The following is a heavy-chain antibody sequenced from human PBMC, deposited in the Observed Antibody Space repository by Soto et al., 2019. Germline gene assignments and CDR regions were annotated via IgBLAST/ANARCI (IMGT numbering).Heavy chain of an antibody. D-gene: IGHD5-18*01. Sequence: QVQLVQSGAEVKKPGSSVKVSCKASGGTFSSYAISWVRQAPGQGLEWMGGIIPIFGTANYAQKFQGRVTITADKSTSTAYMELSSLRAEDTAVYYCARLRGYSYGTYYYYYGMDVWGQGTTVTVSS. CDR3: ARLRGYSYGTYYYYYGMDV. CDR2: IIPIFGTA. V-gene: IGHV1-69*06. J-gene: IGHJ6*02. CDR1: GGTFSSYA.